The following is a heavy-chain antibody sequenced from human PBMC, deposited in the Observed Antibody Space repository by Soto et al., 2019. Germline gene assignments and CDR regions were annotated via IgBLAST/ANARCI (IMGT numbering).Heavy chain of an antibody. CDR3: ARDSPYYDFWSGYGPLSW. Sequence: GGSLRLSCAASGFTFSSYGMHWVRQAPGKGLEWVAVIWYDGSNKYYADSVKGRFTISRDNSKNTLYLQMNSLRAEDTAVYYCARDSPYYDFWSGYGPLSWWGQGTLVTVSS. D-gene: IGHD3-3*01. V-gene: IGHV3-33*01. J-gene: IGHJ4*02. CDR2: IWYDGSNK. CDR1: GFTFSSYG.